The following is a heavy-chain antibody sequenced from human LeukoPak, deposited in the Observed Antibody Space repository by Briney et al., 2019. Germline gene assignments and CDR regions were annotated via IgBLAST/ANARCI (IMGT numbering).Heavy chain of an antibody. V-gene: IGHV3-23*01. CDR2: ISGSGGST. D-gene: IGHD3-22*01. CDR3: AKDPSSGYYFDY. CDR1: GFTFSSYA. J-gene: IGHJ4*02. Sequence: GGSLRLSCAASGFTFSSYAMSWVRQAPGKGLEWVSAISGSGGSTYYADFVKGRFTISRDNSKNTLYLQMNSLRAEDTAVYYCAKDPSSGYYFDYWGQGTLVTVSS.